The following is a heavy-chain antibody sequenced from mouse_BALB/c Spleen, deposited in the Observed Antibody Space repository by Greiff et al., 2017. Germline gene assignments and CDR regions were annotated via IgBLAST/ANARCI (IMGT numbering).Heavy chain of an antibody. D-gene: IGHD1-1*01. J-gene: IGHJ2*01. CDR1: GYSITSDYA. CDR3: ARAYGSSSCFDY. Sequence: VQLKESGPGLVKPSQSLSLTCTVTGYSITSDYAWYWIRQFPGNKLEWMGYISYSGSTSYNPSLKSRISITRDTSKNQFFLQLNSVTTEDTATYDCARAYGSSSCFDYWGQGTTLTVSS. CDR2: ISYSGST. V-gene: IGHV3-2*02.